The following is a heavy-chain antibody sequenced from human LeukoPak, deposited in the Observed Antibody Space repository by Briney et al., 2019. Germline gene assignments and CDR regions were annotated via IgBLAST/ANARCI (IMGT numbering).Heavy chain of an antibody. CDR2: ISAYNGNT. J-gene: IGHJ6*02. Sequence: ASVKVSCKASGYTFTSYGISWVRQAPGQGLEWMGWISAYNGNTNYAQKLQGRVTMTTNTSTSTAYMELRSLRSDDTAVYYCASDTDYYYGMDVWGQGTTVTVSS. V-gene: IGHV1-18*01. CDR3: ASDTDYYYGMDV. CDR1: GYTFTSYG.